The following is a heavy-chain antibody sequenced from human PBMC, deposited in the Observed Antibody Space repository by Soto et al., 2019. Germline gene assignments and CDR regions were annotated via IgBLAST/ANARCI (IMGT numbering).Heavy chain of an antibody. CDR1: GGTFSSYA. J-gene: IGHJ6*02. V-gene: IGHV1-69*13. CDR3: ASGYDFWSGFYYYGMDV. Sequence: GASVKVSCKASGGTFSSYAISWVRQAPGQGLEWMGGIIPIFGTANYAQKFQGRVTITADESTSTAYMELSSLRSEDTAVYYCASGYDFWSGFYYYGMDVWGQGTTVTVSS. D-gene: IGHD3-3*01. CDR2: IIPIFGTA.